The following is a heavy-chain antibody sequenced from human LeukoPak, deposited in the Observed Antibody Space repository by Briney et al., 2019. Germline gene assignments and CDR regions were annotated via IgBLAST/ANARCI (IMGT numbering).Heavy chain of an antibody. V-gene: IGHV1-69*06. CDR1: GGTFSSYA. D-gene: IGHD6-13*01. J-gene: IGHJ4*02. Sequence: SVKVSCKASGGTFSSYAISWVRQAPGQGLEWMGGIIPIFGTADYAQKFQGRVTITADKSTSTAYMELSSLRSEDTAVYYCARAPIAAAGKELRDWGQGTLVTVSS. CDR3: ARAPIAAAGKELRD. CDR2: IIPIFGTA.